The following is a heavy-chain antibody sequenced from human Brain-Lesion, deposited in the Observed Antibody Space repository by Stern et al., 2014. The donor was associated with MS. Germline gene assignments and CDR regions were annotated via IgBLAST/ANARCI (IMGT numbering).Heavy chain of an antibody. D-gene: IGHD4-17*01. CDR1: GFSFGAYA. Sequence: VQLVESGGGLIEPGRSLRLSCTASGFSFGAYAINWIRQAPGKGLEWVGFIRSKVYGGAAEYAASVKGRFTISRDDSKSIAYLQVNGLKTEDTAVYYCTRDRLDYGYSYFDYWGQGTLVTVSS. V-gene: IGHV3-49*03. CDR2: IRSKVYGGAA. J-gene: IGHJ4*02. CDR3: TRDRLDYGYSYFDY.